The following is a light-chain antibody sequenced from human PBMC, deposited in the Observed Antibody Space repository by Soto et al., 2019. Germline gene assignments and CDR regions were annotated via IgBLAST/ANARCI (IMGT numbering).Light chain of an antibody. J-gene: IGKJ1*01. V-gene: IGKV4-1*01. Sequence: DIVMTQSPDSLAVSLGERATINCKSSQSVLYRSTNKNYLAWYQQKPGQPPKLLIYWASIRESGVPDRFSGSGSGTDFTLTISSLQAEDVAVYYCQQYYSIPRTFGQGTKVEIK. CDR2: WAS. CDR3: QQYYSIPRT. CDR1: QSVLYRSTNKNY.